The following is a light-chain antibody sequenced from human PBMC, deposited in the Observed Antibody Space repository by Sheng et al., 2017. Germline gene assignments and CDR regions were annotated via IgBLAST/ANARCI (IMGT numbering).Light chain of an antibody. CDR1: QGVDNY. Sequence: DIQMTQSPSSLSASVGDRVTITCRASQGVDNYLAWYQQKPGKVPKLLIYDVSTLQSGVPSRFSGSGSGTDFTLTISSLQPEDVAIYYCQNYHSAPRTFGQGTKVEIK. V-gene: IGKV1-27*01. CDR3: QNYHSAPRT. J-gene: IGKJ1*01. CDR2: DVS.